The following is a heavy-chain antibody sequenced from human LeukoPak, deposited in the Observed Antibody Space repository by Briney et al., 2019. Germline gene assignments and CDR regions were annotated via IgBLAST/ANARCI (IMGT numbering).Heavy chain of an antibody. V-gene: IGHV3-23*01. Sequence: GGSLRLSCAASGFTFSSYAMSWVRQAPGKGLEWVSAISGSGGSTYYADSVKGRFTISRDNSKNTLYVQMNSLRAEDTAVYYCAKDVRNYYDSSGSWGQGTLVTVSS. CDR1: GFTFSSYA. D-gene: IGHD3-22*01. J-gene: IGHJ5*02. CDR3: AKDVRNYYDSSGS. CDR2: ISGSGGST.